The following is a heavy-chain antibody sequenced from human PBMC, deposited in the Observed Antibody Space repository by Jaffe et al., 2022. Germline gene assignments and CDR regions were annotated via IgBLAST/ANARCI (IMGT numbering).Heavy chain of an antibody. J-gene: IGHJ3*02. CDR3: ARVMTIAVAEAAFDI. CDR2: IYHSGST. CDR1: GYSISSGYY. Sequence: QVQLQESGPGLVKPSETLSLTCAVSGYSISSGYYWGWIRQPPGKGLEWIGSIYHSGSTYYNPSLKSRVTISVDTSKNQFSLKLRSVTAADTAVYYCARVMTIAVAEAAFDIWGQGTMVTVSS. V-gene: IGHV4-38-2*01. D-gene: IGHD6-19*01.